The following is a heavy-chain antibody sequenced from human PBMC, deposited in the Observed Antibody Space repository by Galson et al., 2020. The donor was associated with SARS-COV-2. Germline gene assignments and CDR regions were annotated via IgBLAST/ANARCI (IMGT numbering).Heavy chain of an antibody. D-gene: IGHD6-19*01. J-gene: IGHJ4*02. CDR2: IFFDGSEK. V-gene: IGHV3-33*01. CDR3: ARDGQSSRGWAFDY. Sequence: GESLKIPCAASGFTFSDHPMHWVRQAPGKGQEWVAQIFFDGSEKYYGDSVRGRFTISRDSSKNTVYLQMNNLRVDDTAVYYCARDGQSSRGWAFDYWGQGTLLTVSS. CDR1: GFTFSDHP.